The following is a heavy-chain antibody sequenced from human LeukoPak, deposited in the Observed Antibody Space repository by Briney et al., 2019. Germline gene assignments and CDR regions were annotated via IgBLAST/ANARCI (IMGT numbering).Heavy chain of an antibody. CDR1: GFTFSSYG. J-gene: IGHJ4*02. D-gene: IGHD5-24*01. Sequence: TGGSLRLSCAASGFTFSSYGMHWVRQAPGKGLEWVAFIRYDGSNKYYADSVKGRFTISRDNSKNTLYLQMNSLRAEDTAVYYCARPSPPGDGYNPCDYWGPGALVIVSS. CDR3: ARPSPPGDGYNPCDY. CDR2: IRYDGSNK. V-gene: IGHV3-30*02.